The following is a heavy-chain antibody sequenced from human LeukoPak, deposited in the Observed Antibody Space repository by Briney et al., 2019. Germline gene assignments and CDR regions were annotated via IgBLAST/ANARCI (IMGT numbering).Heavy chain of an antibody. CDR3: ARGPLGSSSWYFLDPYFDY. Sequence: ASVKVSCKASGYTFTSYYMHWVRQAPGQGLEWMGIINPSGGSTSYAQNFQGRVTMTRDTSTSTVYMELSGLRSEDTAVYYCARGPLGSSSWYFLDPYFDYWGQGTLVTVSS. V-gene: IGHV1-46*01. CDR1: GYTFTSYY. CDR2: INPSGGST. J-gene: IGHJ4*02. D-gene: IGHD6-13*01.